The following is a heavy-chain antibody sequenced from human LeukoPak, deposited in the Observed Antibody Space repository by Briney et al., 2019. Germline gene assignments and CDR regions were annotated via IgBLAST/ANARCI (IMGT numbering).Heavy chain of an antibody. Sequence: GGSLRLSCAASGFTFSNYEMNWVRQAPGKGLEWVANIKQDGSEKYYVDSVKGRFTIPRDNAKNSLYLQMNSLRAEDTAVYYCARDGRGDYGGDYWGQGTLVTVPS. CDR3: ARDGRGDYGGDY. CDR2: IKQDGSEK. CDR1: GFTFSNYE. D-gene: IGHD4-17*01. V-gene: IGHV3-7*01. J-gene: IGHJ4*02.